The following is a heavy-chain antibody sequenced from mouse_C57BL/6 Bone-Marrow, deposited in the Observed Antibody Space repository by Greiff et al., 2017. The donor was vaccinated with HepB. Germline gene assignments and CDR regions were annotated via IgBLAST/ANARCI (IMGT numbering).Heavy chain of an antibody. CDR2: ISSGSSTI. CDR1: GFTFSDYG. J-gene: IGHJ3*01. V-gene: IGHV5-17*01. D-gene: IGHD2-14*01. CDR3: ATYYRAWFAY. Sequence: EVKLMESGGGLVKPGGSLKLSCAASGFTFSDYGMHWVRQAPEKGLEWVAFISSGSSTIYYADTVKGRFTISRDNAKNTLFLQMTSLRSEDTAMYYCATYYRAWFAYWGQGTLVTVSA.